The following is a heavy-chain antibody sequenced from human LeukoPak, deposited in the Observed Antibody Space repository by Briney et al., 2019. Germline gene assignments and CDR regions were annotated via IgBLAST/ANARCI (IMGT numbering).Heavy chain of an antibody. J-gene: IGHJ4*02. CDR3: AKEGPRGSGSYSDS. D-gene: IGHD3-10*01. V-gene: IGHV3-64*01. Sequence: PGGSLRLSCEASGFAFNSFPIHWVRRPPGKGLEFVSAIDSDGAYTYYANSVKDRFTISRDNSKNTVYLQMGSLRPEDTAVYYCAKEGPRGSGSYSDSWGQGTLVAVS. CDR2: IDSDGAYT. CDR1: GFAFNSFP.